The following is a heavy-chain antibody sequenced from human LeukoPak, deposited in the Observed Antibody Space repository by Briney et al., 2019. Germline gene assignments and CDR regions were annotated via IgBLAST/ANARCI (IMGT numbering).Heavy chain of an antibody. V-gene: IGHV3-21*01. Sequence: GGSLRLSCAASGFTFSSYSMNWVRQAPGKGLEWVSSISSSSSYIYYADSVKGRFTISRDNAKNSLYLQMNSLRAEDTAVYYCARIYSSSWPDYYYYMDVWGKGTTVTVSS. D-gene: IGHD6-13*01. CDR1: GFTFSSYS. CDR2: ISSSSSYI. J-gene: IGHJ6*03. CDR3: ARIYSSSWPDYYYYMDV.